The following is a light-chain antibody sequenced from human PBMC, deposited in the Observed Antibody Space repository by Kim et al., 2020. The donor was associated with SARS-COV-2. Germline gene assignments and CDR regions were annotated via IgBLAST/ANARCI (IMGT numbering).Light chain of an antibody. J-gene: IGLJ3*02. CDR1: CAPGSTSYY. V-gene: IGLV8-61*01. Sequence: LTCGLGCAPGSTSYYPARLPQTPCRAPPTPLYRKNTRSFGGPHRFSGSILGNKAALTLAGAQADDESDYYCVLYMGSGIWVFGGGTQLTVL. CDR2: RKN. CDR3: VLYMGSGIWV.